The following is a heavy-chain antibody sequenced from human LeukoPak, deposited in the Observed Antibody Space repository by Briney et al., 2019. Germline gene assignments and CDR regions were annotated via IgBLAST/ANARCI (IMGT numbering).Heavy chain of an antibody. CDR2: IYHSGST. D-gene: IGHD2-2*01. J-gene: IGHJ6*03. CDR3: ATMPTRHYYYYMDV. V-gene: IGHV4-38-2*02. Sequence: SETLSLTCTVSGGSISSYYWGWIRQPPGKGLEWIGSIYHSGSTYYNPSLKSRVTISVDTSKNQFSLKLSSVTAADTAVYYCATMPTRHYYYYMDVWGKGTTVTVSS. CDR1: GGSISSYY.